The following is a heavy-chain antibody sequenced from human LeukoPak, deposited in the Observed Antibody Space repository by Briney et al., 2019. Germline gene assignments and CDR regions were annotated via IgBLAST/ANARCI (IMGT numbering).Heavy chain of an antibody. J-gene: IGHJ4*02. D-gene: IGHD3-16*02. CDR1: GFTFDDYA. V-gene: IGHV3-9*01. Sequence: HPGRSLRLSCAASGFTFDDYAMHWVRQAPGKGLEWVSGISWNSGSIGYADSVKGRFTISRDNAKNSLYLQMNSLRAEDTALYYCASQRVPGVIVYWGQGTLVTVSS. CDR3: ASQRVPGVIVY. CDR2: ISWNSGSI.